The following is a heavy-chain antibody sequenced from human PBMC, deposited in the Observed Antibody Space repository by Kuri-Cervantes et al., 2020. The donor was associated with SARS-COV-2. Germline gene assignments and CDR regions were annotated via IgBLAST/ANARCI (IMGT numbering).Heavy chain of an antibody. D-gene: IGHD3-22*01. J-gene: IGHJ3*02. CDR2: INPNSGST. CDR3: ARSTHFRRLVVVSQGGAFDI. CDR1: GYTFTDYY. Sequence: SVNVSCKSSGYTFTDYYMHWMRQAPGQGLDWMGWINPNSGSTKYAQKFQGWVTMTRDTSISTVYMELSRLRSDDTAVYYCARSTHFRRLVVVSQGGAFDIWGQGTMVTVSS. V-gene: IGHV1-2*04.